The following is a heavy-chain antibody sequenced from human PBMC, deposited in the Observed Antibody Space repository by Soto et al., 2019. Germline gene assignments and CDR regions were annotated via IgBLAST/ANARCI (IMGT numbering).Heavy chain of an antibody. D-gene: IGHD7-27*01. CDR2: ISNDGRNE. CDR1: GFAFSFYA. V-gene: IGHV3-30*03. J-gene: IGHJ2*01. Sequence: QVQLVESGGGVVQPGRSLRLSCAASGFAFSFYAIHWVRQAPGKGLEWVAVISNDGRNEYYAASVKGRFTVSRDNSDNTLSLQMNSLRPEDTAVYYCARDENWGYWYSDLWCRGTLVTVSS. CDR3: ARDENWGYWYSDL.